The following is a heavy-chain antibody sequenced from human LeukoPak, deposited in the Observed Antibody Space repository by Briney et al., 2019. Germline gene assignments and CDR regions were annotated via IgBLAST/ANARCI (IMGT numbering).Heavy chain of an antibody. V-gene: IGHV1-18*01. CDR1: GYTFTSYG. CDR3: ARDLEYGSGSYYDNWFDP. CDR2: ISAYNGNT. Sequence: ASVKVSCKASGYTFTSYGISWVRQAPGQGLEWMGWISAYNGNTNYAQKLQGRVTMTTDTSTSTTYMELRSLRSDDTAVYYCARDLEYGSGSYYDNWFDPWGQGTLVTVFS. J-gene: IGHJ5*02. D-gene: IGHD3-10*01.